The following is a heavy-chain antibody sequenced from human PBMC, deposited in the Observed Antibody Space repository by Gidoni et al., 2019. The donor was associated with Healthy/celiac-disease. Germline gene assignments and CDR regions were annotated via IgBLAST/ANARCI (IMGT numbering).Heavy chain of an antibody. Sequence: QVQLVQSGAEVKKHGSSVKVSCKASAGTFSSYAISWVRQAPGQGLEWMGGIIPICGTANYAQKFQGRVTITADESTSTAYMELSSLRSEDTAVYYCARDSVVVAEGEYYFDYWGQGTLVTVSS. D-gene: IGHD2-15*01. CDR1: AGTFSSYA. J-gene: IGHJ4*02. V-gene: IGHV1-69*01. CDR2: IIPICGTA. CDR3: ARDSVVVAEGEYYFDY.